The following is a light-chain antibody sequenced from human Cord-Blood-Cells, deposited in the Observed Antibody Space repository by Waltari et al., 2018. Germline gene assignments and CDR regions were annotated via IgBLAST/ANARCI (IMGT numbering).Light chain of an antibody. CDR1: QSISSY. CDR3: QQSYSTPPFT. V-gene: IGKV1-39*01. J-gene: IGKJ3*01. Sequence: DIQMTQSPSSLSASVGDRVTITCRASQSISSYLNWYKQKPGKAPKILIYAASSLQSGVPSRCSGSGSGTDFTLTISSLQPEDFATYYCQQSYSTPPFTFGPGTKVDIK. CDR2: AAS.